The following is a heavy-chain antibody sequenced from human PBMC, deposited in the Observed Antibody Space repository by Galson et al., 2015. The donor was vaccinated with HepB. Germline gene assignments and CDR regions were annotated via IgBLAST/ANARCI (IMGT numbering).Heavy chain of an antibody. CDR1: GYTFTSYG. D-gene: IGHD2-2*01. J-gene: IGHJ6*03. V-gene: IGHV1-18*01. CDR2: IRAYNGNT. Sequence: SVKVSCKASGYTFTSYGISWVRQAPGQGLEWMGWIRAYNGNTNYAQKLQGRVTMTTDTSTSTAYMELRSLRSDDTAVYYCARTYCSSTSCPYYYYMDVWGKGTTVTVSS. CDR3: ARTYCSSTSCPYYYYMDV.